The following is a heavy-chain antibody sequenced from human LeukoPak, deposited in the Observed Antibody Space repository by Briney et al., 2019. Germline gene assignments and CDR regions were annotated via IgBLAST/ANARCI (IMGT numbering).Heavy chain of an antibody. CDR1: GFTFSRYW. V-gene: IGHV3-74*01. CDR3: AGVRAGANRAFDV. Sequence: GGSLRLSCAASGFTFSRYWMHWVRQAPGGGLVWVSRIDPDDSGSSYADSVKGRFTISRDNAKNTLWLQMNSLRADDTAVYYCAGVRAGANRAFDVWGQGTVVAVSS. J-gene: IGHJ3*01. CDR2: IDPDDSGS. D-gene: IGHD4/OR15-4a*01.